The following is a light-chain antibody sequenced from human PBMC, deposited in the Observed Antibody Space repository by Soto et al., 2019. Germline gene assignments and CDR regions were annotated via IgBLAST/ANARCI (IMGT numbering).Light chain of an antibody. CDR1: QSVSSN. Sequence: EIVMTQSPATLSVSPGERATLSCRASQSVSSNLAWYQHKPGQAPRLLIYGASTRATGIPARFSGSGSGTDFTLTISSLQSEDFAVYYRQQYNNWPWTFGQGTKVEIK. V-gene: IGKV3-15*01. J-gene: IGKJ1*01. CDR3: QQYNNWPWT. CDR2: GAS.